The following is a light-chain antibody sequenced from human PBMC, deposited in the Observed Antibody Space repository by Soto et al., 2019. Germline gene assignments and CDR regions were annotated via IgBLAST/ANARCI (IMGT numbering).Light chain of an antibody. CDR1: SSDFGHDY. V-gene: IGLV2-11*01. CDR2: DVK. J-gene: IGLJ1*01. CDR3: CSYARNLFV. Sequence: QSALTQPRSVSGSPGQSVTISCTGTSSDFGHDYVSWYQQYPGKAPKLVTYDVKKRPSGVPDRFSGSKSGNTASLTISGLQAEDEAVYYCCSYARNLFVFGTGTKLTVL.